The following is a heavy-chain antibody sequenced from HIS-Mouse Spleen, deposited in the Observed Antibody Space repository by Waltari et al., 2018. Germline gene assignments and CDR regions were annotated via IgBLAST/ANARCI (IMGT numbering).Heavy chain of an antibody. CDR1: GDSVSSNSSA. CDR3: ARGFSVAGPPVYYFDY. D-gene: IGHD6-19*01. Sequence: QVQLQQSGPGLVKPSQTLPLTCAISGDSVSSNSSAWNWIRQSPSRGLEWLGMTYYRSKWYNDYAVSVKSRITINPDTSKNQFSLQLNSVTPEDTAVYYCARGFSVAGPPVYYFDYWGQGTLVTVSS. CDR2: TYYRSKWYN. V-gene: IGHV6-1*01. J-gene: IGHJ4*02.